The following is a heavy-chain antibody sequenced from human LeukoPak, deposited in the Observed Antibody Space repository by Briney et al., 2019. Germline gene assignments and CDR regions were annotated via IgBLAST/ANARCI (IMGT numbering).Heavy chain of an antibody. D-gene: IGHD5-12*01. CDR3: ARALVRATMVWYFDL. J-gene: IGHJ2*01. V-gene: IGHV4-34*01. Sequence: PSETLSLTCAVSGRSFSGYYWSWIRQPPGKGLEWIGEISHSASTSYSPSLKSRVTISVDTSKNQFSLNLSSVTAADTAVYYCARALVRATMVWYFDLWGRGTLVTVSS. CDR2: ISHSAST. CDR1: GRSFSGYY.